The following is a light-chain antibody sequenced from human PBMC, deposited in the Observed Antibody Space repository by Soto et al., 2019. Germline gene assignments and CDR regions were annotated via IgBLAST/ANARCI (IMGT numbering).Light chain of an antibody. V-gene: IGLV1-40*01. CDR2: GNS. CDR3: QSYDSSLSGYV. Sequence: QSVLTQPPSVSGAPGQRVTISCTGSSSNIGAGYDVHWYQQLPGTAPKLLIYGNSNRPSGVPDRFSGSKSGNSASLAITGLQDEDEADYYCQSYDSSLSGYVFGTGTKLTVL. J-gene: IGLJ1*01. CDR1: SSNIGAGYD.